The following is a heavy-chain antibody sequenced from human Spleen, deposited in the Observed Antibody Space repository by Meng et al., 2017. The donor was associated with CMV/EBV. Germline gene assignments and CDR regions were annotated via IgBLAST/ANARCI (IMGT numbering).Heavy chain of an antibody. Sequence: VSGGSISSPDHYWTWIRQPPGKGLEWIGFIYYSGSTNYNPSLKRRATFSVDTSSNHFSLKLNSVTAADTAVYYCARAFRAGYAFDYWGQGTVVTVSS. CDR2: IYYSGST. V-gene: IGHV4-30-4*08. J-gene: IGHJ4*02. D-gene: IGHD5-12*01. CDR1: GGSISSPDHY. CDR3: ARAFRAGYAFDY.